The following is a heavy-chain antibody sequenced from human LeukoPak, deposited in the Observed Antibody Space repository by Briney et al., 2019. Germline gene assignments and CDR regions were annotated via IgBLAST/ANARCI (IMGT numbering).Heavy chain of an antibody. CDR2: IKPDGSDT. J-gene: IGHJ4*02. D-gene: IGHD1-26*01. Sequence: GGSLRLSCAASGFTFSDYWMSWVRPAPGKGLEWVANIKPDGSDTYSVDSVKGPFTISRDNAKNSLYLQMNSLRGEDTAVYYCARDGGSSGSYPYWGQGTLVTVSS. V-gene: IGHV3-7*01. CDR1: GFTFSDYW. CDR3: ARDGGSSGSYPY.